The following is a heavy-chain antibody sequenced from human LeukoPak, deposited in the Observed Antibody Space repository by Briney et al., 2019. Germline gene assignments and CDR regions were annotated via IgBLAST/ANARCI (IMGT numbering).Heavy chain of an antibody. V-gene: IGHV3-7*01. D-gene: IGHD2-2*01. J-gene: IGHJ4*02. CDR1: GFTFSSYW. CDR2: IKQDGSEK. CDR3: AKGESTSCPDY. Sequence: GSLRLSCAASGFTFSSYWMSWVRQAPGKGLEWVANIKQDGSEKYYVDSVKGRFTISRDNAKNTLYLQMNSLRAEDTAVYYCAKGESTSCPDYWGQGTLVTVSS.